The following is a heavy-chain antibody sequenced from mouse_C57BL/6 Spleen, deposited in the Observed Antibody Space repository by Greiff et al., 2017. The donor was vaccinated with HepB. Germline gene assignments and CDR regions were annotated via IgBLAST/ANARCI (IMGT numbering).Heavy chain of an antibody. CDR3: ARSPFITTVVVPGYFDY. V-gene: IGHV1-76*01. J-gene: IGHJ2*01. Sequence: QVQLQQSGAELVRPGASVKLSCKASGYTFTDYYINWVKQRPGQGLEWIARIYPGSGNTYYNEKFKGKATLTAEKSSSTAYMQLSSLTSEDSAVYFCARSPFITTVVVPGYFDYWGQGTTLTVSS. D-gene: IGHD1-1*01. CDR2: IYPGSGNT. CDR1: GYTFTDYY.